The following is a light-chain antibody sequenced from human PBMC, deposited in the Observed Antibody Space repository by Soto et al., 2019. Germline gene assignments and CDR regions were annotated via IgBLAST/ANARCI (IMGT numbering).Light chain of an antibody. J-gene: IGKJ5*01. V-gene: IGKV3-20*01. Sequence: EIVLTQSPGTLSLSPGETATLSCRASQSVSSNNLAWYHQKPGQTPRLLIYGASSRATGIPDRFSGSGSGTDFTLTISRLEPEDFAVYSCQQYDNSITFGPGTRLEIE. CDR1: QSVSSNN. CDR2: GAS. CDR3: QQYDNSIT.